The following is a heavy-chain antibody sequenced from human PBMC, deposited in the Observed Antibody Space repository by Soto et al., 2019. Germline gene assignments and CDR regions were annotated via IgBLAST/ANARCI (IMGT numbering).Heavy chain of an antibody. CDR1: GGSISSYY. V-gene: IGHV4-59*01. CDR2: IYYSGST. D-gene: IGHD5-12*01. CDR3: AVNRDGYNLYYFDY. Sequence: PSETLSLTCTVSGGSISSYYWSWIRQPPGKGLEWIGYIYYSGSTNYNPSLKSRVTISVDTSKNQFSLKLSSVTAADTAVYYCAVNRDGYNLYYFDYWGQGTPVTVSS. J-gene: IGHJ4*02.